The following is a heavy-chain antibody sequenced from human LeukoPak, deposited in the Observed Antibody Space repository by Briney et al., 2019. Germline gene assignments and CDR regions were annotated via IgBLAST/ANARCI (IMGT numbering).Heavy chain of an antibody. J-gene: IGHJ5*02. CDR2: INYGGGT. CDR1: GYTFTGYY. CDR3: ARDYGPYPGCSWFDP. V-gene: IGHV1-2*06. Sequence: ASVKVSCKASGYTFTGYYIHWVRQAPGQGPEWMGRINYGGGTSYAQKFQGRVTMTRDTSISTAYMELDRLTSDDTAVYYCARDYGPYPGCSWFDPWGQGTLVTVSS. D-gene: IGHD2-21*01.